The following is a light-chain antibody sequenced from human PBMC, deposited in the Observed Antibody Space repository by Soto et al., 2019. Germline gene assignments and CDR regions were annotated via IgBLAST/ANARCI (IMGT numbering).Light chain of an antibody. Sequence: EIVLTQFPGTLSLSPGESATLSCRASQSVGSNYLAWYQQRPGQPPNLLIFGASHRAPDIPDRFSGSGSGTDFTLTISRLEPEDFAVYYCQQYGSSPTWTFGQGTKVDIK. J-gene: IGKJ1*01. CDR3: QQYGSSPTWT. V-gene: IGKV3-20*01. CDR1: QSVGSNY. CDR2: GAS.